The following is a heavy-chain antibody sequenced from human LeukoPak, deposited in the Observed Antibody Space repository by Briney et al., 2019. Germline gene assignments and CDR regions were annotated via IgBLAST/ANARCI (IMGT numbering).Heavy chain of an antibody. Sequence: GGSLRLSCAASGFTFSSYSMNWVRQAPGKGLEWVSSISSSSYIYYADSVKGRFTISRDNAKNSLYLQMNSLRAEDTAVYYCARGGSVYGSGSYYNLDYFDYWGQGTLVTVSS. CDR3: ARGGSVYGSGSYYNLDYFDY. D-gene: IGHD3-10*01. CDR2: ISSSSYI. CDR1: GFTFSSYS. J-gene: IGHJ4*02. V-gene: IGHV3-21*01.